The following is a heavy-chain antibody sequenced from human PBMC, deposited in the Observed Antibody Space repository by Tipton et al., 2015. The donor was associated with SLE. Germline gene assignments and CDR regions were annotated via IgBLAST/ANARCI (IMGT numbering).Heavy chain of an antibody. J-gene: IGHJ4*02. D-gene: IGHD6-13*01. CDR1: GGSISSHY. V-gene: IGHV4-59*11. Sequence: TLSLTCTVSGGSISSHYWSWIRQPPGKGLEWIGYIYYSGSTNYNPSLKSRVTISVDTSKNQFSLKLSSVTAADTAVYYCARLGMAAAGTGPYYFDYWGQGTLVTVPS. CDR3: ARLGMAAAGTGPYYFDY. CDR2: IYYSGST.